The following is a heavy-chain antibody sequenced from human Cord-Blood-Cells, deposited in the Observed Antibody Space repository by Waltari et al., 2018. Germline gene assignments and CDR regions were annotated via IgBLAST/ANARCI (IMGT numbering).Heavy chain of an antibody. V-gene: IGHV4-38-2*02. CDR1: GYSISSGYY. J-gene: IGHJ5*02. Sequence: QVQLQESGPGLVKPSETLSLTCAVSGYSISSGYYWGWIRQPPGKGLEWIGSIYDSGSSDYNPSLTGRVTISVGASQHQFSLKLSSVIAADTAVYYCAREELNYGDFDPWGQGTLVTVSS. CDR3: AREELNYGDFDP. D-gene: IGHD4-17*01. CDR2: IYDSGSS.